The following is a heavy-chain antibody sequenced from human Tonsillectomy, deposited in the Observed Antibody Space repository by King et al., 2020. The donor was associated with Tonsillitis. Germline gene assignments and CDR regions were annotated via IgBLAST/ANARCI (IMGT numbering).Heavy chain of an antibody. V-gene: IGHV1-8*02. Sequence: VQLVESGAEVKKPGAPVKVSCKASGYTFTNYDINWVRQATGQGLEWMGWMNPKSGNTVYAQKFQGRVTMTRNTSISTAYMELRSLRSEDTAVYYCARGDYGDYGDYWGRGTLVTVSS. D-gene: IGHD4-17*01. J-gene: IGHJ4*02. CDR2: MNPKSGNT. CDR3: ARGDYGDYGDY. CDR1: GYTFTNYD.